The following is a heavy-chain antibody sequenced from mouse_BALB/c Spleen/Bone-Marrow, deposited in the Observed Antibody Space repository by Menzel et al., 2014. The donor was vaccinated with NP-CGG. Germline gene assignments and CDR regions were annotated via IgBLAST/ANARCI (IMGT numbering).Heavy chain of an antibody. CDR3: AREGNGNLDY. V-gene: IGHV1S137*01. Sequence: VQLKQSGAELVRPGVSVKISCKGSGYTFTDYAMHWVKQSHAKSLEWIGVISTYYGDASYNQKFKGKATMTVDKSSSTAYMELARLTSEDSAIYYCAREGNGNLDYWGQGTTLTVSS. CDR2: ISTYYGDA. D-gene: IGHD2-1*01. CDR1: GYTFTDYA. J-gene: IGHJ2*01.